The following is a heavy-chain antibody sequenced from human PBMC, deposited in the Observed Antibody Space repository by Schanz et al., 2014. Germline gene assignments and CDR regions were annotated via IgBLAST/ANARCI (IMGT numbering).Heavy chain of an antibody. CDR3: ARESGGQNDLDTEPHKYTYMDV. D-gene: IGHD1-1*01. Sequence: VQLVESGGGLVQPGGSVRLSCGASGFSFSTHWMAWVRQAPGKGLEWVANIGDDGADKYYLDSVRGRFTISRDNTKNYLHLEMNNLRAEATAVYCCARESGGQNDLDTEPHKYTYMDVWGKGTTVTVSS. CDR2: IGDDGADK. CDR1: GFSFSTHW. J-gene: IGHJ6*03. V-gene: IGHV3-7*01.